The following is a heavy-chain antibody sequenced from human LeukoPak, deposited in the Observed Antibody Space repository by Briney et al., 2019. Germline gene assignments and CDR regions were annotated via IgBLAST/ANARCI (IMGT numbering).Heavy chain of an antibody. CDR2: IIPIFGTA. J-gene: IGHJ5*02. CDR3: ARRHFWSGYFYWFDP. D-gene: IGHD3-3*02. Sequence: SVKVSCKASGGTFSSYAISWVRQAPGQGLEWMGGIIPIFGTANYAQKFQGRVTITTDESTSTAYMELSSLRSEDTAVYYCARRHFWSGYFYWFDPWGQGTLVTVSS. CDR1: GGTFSSYA. V-gene: IGHV1-69*05.